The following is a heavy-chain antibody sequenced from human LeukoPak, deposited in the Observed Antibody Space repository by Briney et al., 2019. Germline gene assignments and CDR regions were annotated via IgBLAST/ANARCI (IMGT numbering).Heavy chain of an antibody. V-gene: IGHV3-23*01. D-gene: IGHD3-10*01. Sequence: GGSLRLSCAASGFTFSSYWMSWVRQAPGKGLEWVSVISGSGGSTYYADSVKGRFTISRDNPKNTLYLQMNSLRAEDTAVYYCAKAGGWFGELLQTSADNWFDPWGQGTLVTVSS. CDR2: ISGSGGST. J-gene: IGHJ5*02. CDR3: AKAGGWFGELLQTSADNWFDP. CDR1: GFTFSSYW.